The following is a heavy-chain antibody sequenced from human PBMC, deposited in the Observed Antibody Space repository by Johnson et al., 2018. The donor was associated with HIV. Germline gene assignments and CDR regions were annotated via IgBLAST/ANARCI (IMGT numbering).Heavy chain of an antibody. CDR2: IYSGGST. V-gene: IGHV3-NL1*01. Sequence: VQLVESGGGVVQPGRSLRLSCAASGFTFSSYGMHWVRQAPGKGLEWVAVIYSGGSTSHADSVKGRFIISRDNSKSTPYLQMNSLRAEDTAVYYCAIAYTYGAFDIWGQGTMVTVSS. CDR3: AIAYTYGAFDI. CDR1: GFTFSSYG. D-gene: IGHD5-18*01. J-gene: IGHJ3*02.